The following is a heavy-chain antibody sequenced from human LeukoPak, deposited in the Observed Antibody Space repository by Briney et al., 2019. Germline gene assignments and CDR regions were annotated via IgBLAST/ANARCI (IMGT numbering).Heavy chain of an antibody. J-gene: IGHJ6*02. Sequence: SETLSLTCTVTGDSISSYYWSWIPQTPAKGLEWIGYIYYSGSTNYNPSLKSRVTISVDTSKNQFSLKLSSVTAADTAVYYCARDAGMDVWGQGSTVTVSS. CDR2: IYYSGST. CDR3: ARDAGMDV. CDR1: GDSISSYY. V-gene: IGHV4-59*01.